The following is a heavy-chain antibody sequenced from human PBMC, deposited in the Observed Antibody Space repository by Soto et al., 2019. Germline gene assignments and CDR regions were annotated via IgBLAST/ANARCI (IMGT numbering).Heavy chain of an antibody. D-gene: IGHD6-19*01. CDR3: ARVHVMVVAGNTFHY. CDR1: GYSINSGSS. CDR2: IYHGGTT. J-gene: IGHJ4*01. Sequence: SETLSLTCTVSGYSINSGSSWAWIRQPPGKGPEWIASIYHGGTTFYNPSLKSRITISVDTSNNQFSLKLTSVTAADTAVYYCARVHVMVVAGNTFHYWGHGTLVTVSS. V-gene: IGHV4-38-2*02.